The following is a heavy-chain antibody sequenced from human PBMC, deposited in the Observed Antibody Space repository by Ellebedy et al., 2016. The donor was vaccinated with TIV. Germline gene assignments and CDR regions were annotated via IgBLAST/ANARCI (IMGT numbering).Heavy chain of an antibody. D-gene: IGHD2-2*02. V-gene: IGHV4-34*01. CDR1: GGSLRDHY. J-gene: IGHJ3*01. CDR2: VNHGGRT. Sequence: MPSETLSLTCTVFGGSLRDHYWSWIRQTPGKGLEWIGDVNHGGRTSHNPSLKSRVTISVDTSKSQFSLKLSSVTAADTAVYYCARGPYRDAFDVWGQGTMVTVSS. CDR3: ARGPYRDAFDV.